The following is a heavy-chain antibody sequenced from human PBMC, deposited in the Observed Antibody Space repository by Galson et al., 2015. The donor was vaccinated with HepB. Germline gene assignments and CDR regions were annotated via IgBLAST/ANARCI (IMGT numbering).Heavy chain of an antibody. CDR3: AKDATIFGVVIKEGGTDWYFDL. J-gene: IGHJ2*01. V-gene: IGHV3-23*01. CDR2: ISGSGGST. D-gene: IGHD3-3*01. CDR1: GFTFSSYA. Sequence: SLRLSCAASGFTFSSYAMSWVRQAPGKGLEWVSAISGSGGSTYYADSVKGRFTISRDNSKNTLYLQMNSLRAEDTAVYYCAKDATIFGVVIKEGGTDWYFDLWGRGTLVTVSS.